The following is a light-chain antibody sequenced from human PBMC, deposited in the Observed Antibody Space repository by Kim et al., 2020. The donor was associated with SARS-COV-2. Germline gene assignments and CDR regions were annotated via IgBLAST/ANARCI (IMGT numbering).Light chain of an antibody. CDR1: SGSITSNY. CDR3: QSYDSSNIVV. V-gene: IGLV6-57*04. CDR2: DDN. J-gene: IGLJ2*01. Sequence: LTQPHSVSESPGKTVTISCTRSSGSITSNYVHWYQQRPGSAPSTVIYDDNRRPSGVPDRFSGSIDRSSNSASLTISGLKTEDEADYLCQSYDSSNIVVFGGGTQLTVL.